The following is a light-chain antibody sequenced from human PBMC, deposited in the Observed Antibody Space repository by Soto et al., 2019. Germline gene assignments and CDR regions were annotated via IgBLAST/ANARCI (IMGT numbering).Light chain of an antibody. V-gene: IGKV3D-15*01. CDR3: QQYNNWPPWT. CDR2: DAS. J-gene: IGKJ1*01. Sequence: EEVLTQSPGTLSLSPGERATLSCRASQTVRNNYLAWYQQKPGQAPRLLIYDASSRATGIPDRFSGGGSGTEFTLTISSLQSEDFAVYYCQQYNNWPPWTFGQGTKVDI. CDR1: QTVRNN.